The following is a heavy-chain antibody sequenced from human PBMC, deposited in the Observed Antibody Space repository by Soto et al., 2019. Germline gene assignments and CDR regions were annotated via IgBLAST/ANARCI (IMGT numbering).Heavy chain of an antibody. J-gene: IGHJ4*02. D-gene: IGHD4-17*01. V-gene: IGHV1-69*13. CDR2: IIPIIGTA. CDR3: AADVGGYIYGLARH. CDR1: GGTFISYA. Sequence: SVKVSCKASGGTFISYAISWVRQAPGQGLEWMGGIIPIIGTANYAQKFQGRVTITADESTSTASMELSSLRSEDTAVYYCAADVGGYIYGLARHGGPGTLVTVSS.